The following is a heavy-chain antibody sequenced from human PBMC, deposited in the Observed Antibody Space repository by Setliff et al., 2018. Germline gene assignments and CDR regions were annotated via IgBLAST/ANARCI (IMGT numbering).Heavy chain of an antibody. Sequence: SETLSLTCNVSGDSINRSGYYWGLIRQPPGKGLEWIGSIFYSGRTFYNPSLKSRVTISVDTSKNQFSLTLSSVTAADTAVYYCARLPNYVWGSPVDYWGQGTLVTVSS. CDR2: IFYSGRT. D-gene: IGHD3-16*01. CDR3: ARLPNYVWGSPVDY. V-gene: IGHV4-39*01. J-gene: IGHJ4*02. CDR1: GDSINRSGYY.